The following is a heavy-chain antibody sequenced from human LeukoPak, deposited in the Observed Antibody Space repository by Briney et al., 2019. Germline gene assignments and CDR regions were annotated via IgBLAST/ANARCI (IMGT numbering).Heavy chain of an antibody. V-gene: IGHV1-69-2*01. J-gene: IGHJ3*02. CDR1: GYTFTDYY. CDR2: VDPEDGET. Sequence: ASVKISCKVSGYTFTDYYMHWVQQAPGKGLEWMGLVDPEDGETIYAEKFQGRVTITADTSTDTAYMELSSLRSEDTAVYYCARDGRAAGDSDAFDIWGQGTMVTVSS. D-gene: IGHD6-13*01. CDR3: ARDGRAAGDSDAFDI.